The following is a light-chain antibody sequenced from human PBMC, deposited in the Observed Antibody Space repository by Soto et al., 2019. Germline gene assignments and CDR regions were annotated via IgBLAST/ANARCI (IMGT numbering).Light chain of an antibody. CDR2: DAS. CDR3: QRRSNWPAT. J-gene: IGKJ4*01. V-gene: IGKV3-11*01. Sequence: EIVLTQSPATLSLSPGERATLSCRASQSVSSYLAWYQQKPGQAPRLLIYDASNRATGIPARFSGSGSGTAFPLTISSLEPEDFAVYYCQRRSNWPATFGGGTKVEIK. CDR1: QSVSSY.